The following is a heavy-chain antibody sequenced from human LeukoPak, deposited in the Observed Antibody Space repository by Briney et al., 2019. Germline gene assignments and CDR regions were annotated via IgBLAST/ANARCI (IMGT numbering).Heavy chain of an antibody. D-gene: IGHD3-10*01. CDR1: GYTFTGYY. J-gene: IGHJ6*03. CDR2: INPNSGGT. CDR3: ARTRVPYYYGSGSYYNGPYYYYMDV. V-gene: IGHV1-2*02. Sequence: ASVKVSCKASGYTFTGYYMHWVRQAPGQGLEWMGWINPNSGGTNYAQKFQGRVTMTRDTSISTAYMELSRLRSDDTAVYYCARTRVPYYYGSGSYYNGPYYYYMDVWGKGTTVTVSS.